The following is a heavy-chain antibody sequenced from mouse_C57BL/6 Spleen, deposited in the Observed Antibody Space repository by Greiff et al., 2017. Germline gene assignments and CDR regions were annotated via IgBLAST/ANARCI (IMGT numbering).Heavy chain of an antibody. V-gene: IGHV1-54*01. CDR2: INPGSGGT. J-gene: IGHJ1*03. CDR1: GYAFTNYF. Sequence: QVQLKQSGAELVRPGTSVKVSCKASGYAFTNYFIEWVKQRPGQGLEWIGVINPGSGGTNYTEKFKGKATLTADKSSSTAYLQLSSLTSEDSAVYVCARGGYGSTPDWYFDVWGTGTTVTVSS. D-gene: IGHD1-1*01. CDR3: ARGGYGSTPDWYFDV.